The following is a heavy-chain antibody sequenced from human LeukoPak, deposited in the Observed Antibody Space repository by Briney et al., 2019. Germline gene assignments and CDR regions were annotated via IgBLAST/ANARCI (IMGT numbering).Heavy chain of an antibody. J-gene: IGHJ5*02. CDR2: ISYDGSNK. D-gene: IGHD3-3*01. V-gene: IGHV3-30*03. CDR3: ARDLYDFWSGFSPNNWFDP. Sequence: PGGSLRLSCAASGFTFSSYGMHWVRQAPGKGLEWVAVISYDGSNKYYADSVKGRFTISRDNSKNTLYLQMNSLRAEDTAVYYCARDLYDFWSGFSPNNWFDPWGQGTLVTVSS. CDR1: GFTFSSYG.